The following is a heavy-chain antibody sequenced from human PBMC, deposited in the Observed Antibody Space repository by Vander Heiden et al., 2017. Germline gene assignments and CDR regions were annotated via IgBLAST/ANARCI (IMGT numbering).Heavy chain of an antibody. J-gene: IGHJ3*02. D-gene: IGHD7-27*01. CDR2: ISADGSTT. CDR3: VRLVDPGI. CDR1: GFTLSSYW. Sequence: EVQLVESGGGLVQAGGSLILSCAASGFTLSSYWMHWVRQAPGKGLVWVSRISADGSTTSYADFVKGRFTISRDNAKNTLYLQMSSLRAEDTAVYYCVRLVDPGIWGQGTMVTVSS. V-gene: IGHV3-74*01.